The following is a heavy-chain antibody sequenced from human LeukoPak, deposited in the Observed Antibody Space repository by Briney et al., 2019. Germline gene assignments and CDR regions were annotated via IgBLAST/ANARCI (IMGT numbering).Heavy chain of an antibody. CDR1: GYSSTNYW. CDR3: ARRDY. Sequence: GEPLRISCKGSGYSSTNYWITWVRQLPGKGLEWMGNIDPSDSYTDYSPPFQGHVTISADKSISTAYLQWSSLKASDTAIYYCARRDYWGQGTLVTVSS. V-gene: IGHV5-10-1*01. J-gene: IGHJ4*02. CDR2: IDPSDSYT.